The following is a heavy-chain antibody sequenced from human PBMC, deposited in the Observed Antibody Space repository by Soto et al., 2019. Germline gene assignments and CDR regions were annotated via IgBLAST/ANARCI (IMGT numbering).Heavy chain of an antibody. D-gene: IGHD3-22*01. CDR2: IVVGSGNT. J-gene: IGHJ6*02. CDR1: GFTFTSSA. Sequence: GASVKVSCKASGFTFTSSAVQWVRQARGQRLEWIGWIVVGSGNTNYAQKFQERVTITRDMSTSTAYMELSSLRSEDTAVYYCAATTYYDSSGFKSYYYYGMDVWGQGTTVTVSS. V-gene: IGHV1-58*01. CDR3: AATTYYDSSGFKSYYYYGMDV.